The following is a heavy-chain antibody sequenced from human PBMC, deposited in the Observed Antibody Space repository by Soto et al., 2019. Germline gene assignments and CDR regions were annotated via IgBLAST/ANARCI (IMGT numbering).Heavy chain of an antibody. D-gene: IGHD1-26*01. CDR1: GYTFTSYA. J-gene: IGHJ5*02. CDR2: INAGNGDT. V-gene: IGHV1-3*01. Sequence: VASVKVSCKASGYTFTSYAMHWVRQAPGQRLEWMGWINAGNGDTKYSQKFQGRVTITRDTSASTAYMELSSLRSEDTAVYYCAGVGAYGAPVEWFDPWGQGTLVTVSS. CDR3: AGVGAYGAPVEWFDP.